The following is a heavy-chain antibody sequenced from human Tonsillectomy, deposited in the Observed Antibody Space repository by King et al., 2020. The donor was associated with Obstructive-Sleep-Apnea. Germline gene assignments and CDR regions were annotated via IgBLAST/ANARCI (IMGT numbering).Heavy chain of an antibody. Sequence: VTLKESGPVLVKPTETLTLTCTVSGFSLSNPRMSVGWIRQPPGTALEWLAHIFSNDEKSYSTSLKSRLTISKDTSKSQVVLTMTNMDPVDTATYYCARRLWFGEFPHYYYYMDVWGQGTTVTVSS. CDR1: GFSLSNPRMS. J-gene: IGHJ6*02. D-gene: IGHD3-10*01. V-gene: IGHV2-26*01. CDR2: IFSNDEK. CDR3: ARRLWFGEFPHYYYYMDV.